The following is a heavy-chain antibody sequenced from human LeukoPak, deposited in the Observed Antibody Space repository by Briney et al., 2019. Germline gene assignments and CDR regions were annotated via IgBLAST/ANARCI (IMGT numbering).Heavy chain of an antibody. J-gene: IGHJ4*02. D-gene: IGHD5-12*01. CDR3: ARGAGYNFFDY. CDR1: GGSFSGYY. V-gene: IGHV4-34*01. Sequence: SETLSLTCAVYGGSFSGYYWSWIRQPPAKGLEWIGEINHSGSTNYDPSLKSRVTISVDTSKNQFSLKLSSVTAADTAVYYCARGAGYNFFDYWGQGTLVTVSS. CDR2: INHSGST.